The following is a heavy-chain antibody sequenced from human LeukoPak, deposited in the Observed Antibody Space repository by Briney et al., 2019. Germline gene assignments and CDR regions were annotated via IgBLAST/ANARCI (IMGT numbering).Heavy chain of an antibody. CDR1: GYTFTNYG. V-gene: IGHV1-18*04. Sequence: ASVTVSCKASGYTFTNYGISWVRQAPGQGLEWMGWISAYNGNTNYAQKLQGRVTMTTDTSTSTAYMELRSLRSDDTAVYYCARGSTWIQPSDFDYWGQGTLVTVSS. J-gene: IGHJ4*02. CDR3: ARGSTWIQPSDFDY. CDR2: ISAYNGNT. D-gene: IGHD5-18*01.